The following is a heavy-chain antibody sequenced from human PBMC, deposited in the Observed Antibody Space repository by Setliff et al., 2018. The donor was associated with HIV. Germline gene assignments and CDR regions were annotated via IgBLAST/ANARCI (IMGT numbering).Heavy chain of an antibody. CDR1: GYTFTSYD. V-gene: IGHV1-18*01. Sequence: ASVKVSCQASGYTFTSYDISWVRQAPGQGLEWMGWISAYNGNTNYAQKLQGRVTMTTDTSTSTVYMELRSLRSDDTAVYYCAREIGDYYDSSGYYPPTDYYYGMDVWGQGTTVTVS. CDR2: ISAYNGNT. D-gene: IGHD3-22*01. CDR3: AREIGDYYDSSGYYPPTDYYYGMDV. J-gene: IGHJ6*02.